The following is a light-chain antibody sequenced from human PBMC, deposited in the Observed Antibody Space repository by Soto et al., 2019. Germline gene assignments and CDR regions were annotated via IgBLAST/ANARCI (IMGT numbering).Light chain of an antibody. CDR3: QQYTDWPLT. CDR2: GAS. V-gene: IGKV3-15*01. Sequence: EIVMTQSPATLSVSPGERATLSCRASQSVDINLAWYQKKAGQAPRLLIYGASTRATAIPARFSGSGSGTDFTLTISRLEPEDFAVYYCQQYTDWPLTFGQGTKVDI. CDR1: QSVDIN. J-gene: IGKJ1*01.